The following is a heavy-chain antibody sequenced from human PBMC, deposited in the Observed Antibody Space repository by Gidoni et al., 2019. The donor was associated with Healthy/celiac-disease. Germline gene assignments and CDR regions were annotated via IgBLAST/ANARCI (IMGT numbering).Heavy chain of an antibody. J-gene: IGHJ3*02. D-gene: IGHD1-1*01. V-gene: IGHV4-39*01. CDR1: GGSISSSSYY. Sequence: QLQLQESGPGLVKPSETLSLTCTVSGGSISSSSYYWGWIRQPPGKGLEWIGSIYYSGSTSYNPSLKSRVTISVDTSKNQFSLKLSSVTAADTAVYYCARLPPAWYRSYDAFDIWGQGTMVTVSS. CDR2: IYYSGST. CDR3: ARLPPAWYRSYDAFDI.